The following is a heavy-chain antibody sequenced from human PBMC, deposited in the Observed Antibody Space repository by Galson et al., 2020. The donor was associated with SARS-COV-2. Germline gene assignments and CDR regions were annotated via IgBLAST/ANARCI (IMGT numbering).Heavy chain of an antibody. V-gene: IGHV3-23*01. CDR1: GFTFSSYA. J-gene: IGHJ2*01. CDR2: ISASGSDT. Sequence: GGSMRLSCAASGFTFSSYAMSWVRQSPGKGLEWVSLISASGSDTFYADSVKGRFTISRDNYRYTLFLHMDSLRAEDTAVYYCAERYSGSRYWYFDLWGRGTLVTVSS. D-gene: IGHD1-26*01. CDR3: AERYSGSRYWYFDL.